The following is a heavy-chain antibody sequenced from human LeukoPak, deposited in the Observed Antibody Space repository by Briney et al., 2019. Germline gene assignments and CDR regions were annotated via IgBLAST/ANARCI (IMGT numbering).Heavy chain of an antibody. V-gene: IGHV3-53*01. CDR2: IYSGGRT. CDR3: ARGPYYFDSSGYYQPFHY. CDR1: GFTVSSNH. Sequence: GGSLRLSCAASGFTVSSNHMSWVRQAPGKGLEWVSVIYSGGRTYYSDSVKGRFTISGDNSKNTLYLQMKSLRAEDTAVYYCARGPYYFDSSGYYQPFHYWGQGTLVTVSP. J-gene: IGHJ4*02. D-gene: IGHD3-22*01.